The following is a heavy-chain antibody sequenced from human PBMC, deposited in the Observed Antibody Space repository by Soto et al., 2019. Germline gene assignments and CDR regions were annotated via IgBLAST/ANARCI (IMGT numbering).Heavy chain of an antibody. Sequence: QVQLVQSGAEVKKPGSSVKVSCKASGGTFSSYTISWVRQAPGQGLEWMGRIIPILGIANYAQKFQGRVTITADKSTSTAYMELSSLRSEDTAVYYCARDVVPAGMEPHDAFDIWGQGTMVTVSS. J-gene: IGHJ3*02. CDR2: IIPILGIA. CDR1: GGTFSSYT. D-gene: IGHD2-2*01. CDR3: ARDVVPAGMEPHDAFDI. V-gene: IGHV1-69*08.